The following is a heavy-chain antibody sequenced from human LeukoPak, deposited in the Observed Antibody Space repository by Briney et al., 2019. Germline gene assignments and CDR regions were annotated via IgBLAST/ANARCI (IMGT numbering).Heavy chain of an antibody. CDR1: GFTFSSYS. D-gene: IGHD3-10*01. CDR3: ARDKSPGGAFDI. V-gene: IGHV3-21*01. J-gene: IGHJ3*02. Sequence: GGSLRLSCAASGFTFSSYSMNWVRQVPGKGLEWVSSISSSSSYIYYADSVKGRFTISRDNAKNSLYLQMNSLRAEDTAVYYCARDKSPGGAFDIWGQGTMVTVSS. CDR2: ISSSSSYI.